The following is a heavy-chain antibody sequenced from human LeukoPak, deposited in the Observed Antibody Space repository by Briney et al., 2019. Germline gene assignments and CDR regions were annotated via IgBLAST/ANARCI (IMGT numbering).Heavy chain of an antibody. J-gene: IGHJ4*02. V-gene: IGHV1-18*01. Sequence: GASVKVSCKASGYTFTSYGISWVRQAPGQGLEWMGWISAYNGNTNYAQKLQGRVTMTEDTSTDTAYMELSSLRSEDTAVYYCATDGFTVTIGFDYWGQGTLVTVSS. D-gene: IGHD4-17*01. CDR1: GYTFTSYG. CDR3: ATDGFTVTIGFDY. CDR2: ISAYNGNT.